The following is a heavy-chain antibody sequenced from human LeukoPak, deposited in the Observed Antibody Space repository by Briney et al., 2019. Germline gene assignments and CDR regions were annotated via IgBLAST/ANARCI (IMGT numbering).Heavy chain of an antibody. CDR1: GFTFSDYY. CDR2: VSSSGSSV. CDR3: ARVAGTPYYYSYMDV. D-gene: IGHD1-1*01. Sequence: PGGSLRLSCAASGFTFSDYYMSWIRQAPGEGLEWISYVSSSGSSVYYADSVKGRFTISRDNAKNSLYLQMNSLRAEDTAVYYCARVAGTPYYYSYMDVWGKGTTVTVSS. V-gene: IGHV3-11*04. J-gene: IGHJ6*03.